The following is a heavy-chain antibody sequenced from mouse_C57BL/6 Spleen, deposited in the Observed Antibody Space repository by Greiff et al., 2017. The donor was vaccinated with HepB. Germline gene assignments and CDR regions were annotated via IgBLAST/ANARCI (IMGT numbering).Heavy chain of an antibody. D-gene: IGHD2-4*01. Sequence: EVHLVESGGGLVKPGGSLKLSCAASGFTFSDYGMHWVRQAPEKGLEWVAYISSGSSTIYYADTVKGRFTISRDNAKNTLFLQMTSLRSEDTAMYYCARGDYDYADYAMDYWGQGTSVTVSS. CDR2: ISSGSSTI. CDR1: GFTFSDYG. V-gene: IGHV5-17*01. CDR3: ARGDYDYADYAMDY. J-gene: IGHJ4*01.